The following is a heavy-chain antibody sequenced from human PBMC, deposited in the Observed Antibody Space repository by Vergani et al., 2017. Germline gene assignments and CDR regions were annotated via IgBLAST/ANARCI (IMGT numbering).Heavy chain of an antibody. V-gene: IGHV3-23*01. D-gene: IGHD3-3*01. CDR2: ISGSGGRT. CDR1: GFTFSSYA. CDR3: AKADYDIWSGYASNYYYYMDV. Sequence: EVQLLESGGGLVQPGGSLRLSCAASGFTFSSYAMSWVRQAPGKGLEWVSAISGSGGRTYYADSVKGRFTISRDNSKNTLYLQMNSLRAEDTAVYYCAKADYDIWSGYASNYYYYMDVWGKGTTVTVSS. J-gene: IGHJ6*03.